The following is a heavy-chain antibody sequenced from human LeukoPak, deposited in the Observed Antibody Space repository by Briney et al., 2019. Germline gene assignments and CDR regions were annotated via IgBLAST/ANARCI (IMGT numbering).Heavy chain of an antibody. V-gene: IGHV1-46*01. J-gene: IGHJ6*03. D-gene: IGHD3-3*01. CDR2: INPSGGST. Sequence: ASVKVSCKASGYTFTSYYMHWVRQAPGQGLEWMGIINPSGGSTSYAQKFQGRVTMTRDMSTSTVYMELSSLRSEDTAVYYCARGGGFYSYYDFWSGYYKGLNYYCMDVWGKGTTVTVSS. CDR3: ARGGGFYSYYDFWSGYYKGLNYYCMDV. CDR1: GYTFTSYY.